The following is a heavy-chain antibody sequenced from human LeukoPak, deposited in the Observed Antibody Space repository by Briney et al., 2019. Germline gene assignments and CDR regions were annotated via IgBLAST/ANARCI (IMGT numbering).Heavy chain of an antibody. Sequence: GGSLRLSFAASGFTFSSYGMHWVRQAPGKGLEWVAFIRYDGSNKYYADSVKGRFTISRDNSKNTLYLQMNSLRSEDTAVYYCARDMSMVRGVILKGRFDYWGQGTLVTVSS. CDR3: ARDMSMVRGVILKGRFDY. V-gene: IGHV3-30*02. CDR2: IRYDGSNK. D-gene: IGHD3-10*01. CDR1: GFTFSSYG. J-gene: IGHJ4*02.